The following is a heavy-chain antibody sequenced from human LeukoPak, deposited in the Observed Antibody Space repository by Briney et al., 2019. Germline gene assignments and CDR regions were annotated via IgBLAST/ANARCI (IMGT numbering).Heavy chain of an antibody. CDR3: ARGSVPYYGMDV. V-gene: IGHV3-74*01. CDR1: GFTFSSYW. J-gene: IGHJ6*02. CDR2: INSDGSST. Sequence: PGGSLRLSCAASGFTFSSYWMPWVRHAPGKGPVWASRINSDGSSTSYADSVKGRFTISRDNAKNTLYLQMNSLRAEDTAVYYCARGSVPYYGMDVWGQGTTVTVSS.